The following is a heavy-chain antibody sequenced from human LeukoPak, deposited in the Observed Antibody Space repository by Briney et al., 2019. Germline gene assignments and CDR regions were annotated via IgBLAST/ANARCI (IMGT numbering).Heavy chain of an antibody. D-gene: IGHD3-10*01. CDR1: GFTFSSYD. CDR3: ARGLMVRGEANGMDV. CDR2: IGTAGDT. Sequence: GGSLRLSCAASGFTFSSYDMHWVRQATGKGLEWVSAIGTAGDTYYPGSVKGRFTISRENAENSLYLQMNSLRAGDTAVYYCARGLMVRGEANGMDVWGQGTTVTVSS. V-gene: IGHV3-13*01. J-gene: IGHJ6*02.